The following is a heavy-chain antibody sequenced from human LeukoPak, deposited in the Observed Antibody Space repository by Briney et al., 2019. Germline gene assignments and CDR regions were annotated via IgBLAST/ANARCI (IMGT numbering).Heavy chain of an antibody. V-gene: IGHV3-23*01. D-gene: IGHD5-24*01. CDR1: GFNHSGQA. CDR2: ISASGGST. J-gene: IGHJ2*01. Sequence: RPGGSLRLSCAASGFNHSGQAMSWLGDPPGNGVEWVSTISASGGSTYHAHSVKGQLSISRVNSKNMPYVQLTNLRAHDPAFHYCAKVPDGSPRGDWYFDLWGRGPLVTVSS. CDR3: AKVPDGSPRGDWYFDL.